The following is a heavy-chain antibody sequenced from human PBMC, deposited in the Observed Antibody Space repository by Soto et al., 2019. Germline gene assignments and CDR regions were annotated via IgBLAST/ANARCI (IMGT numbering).Heavy chain of an antibody. V-gene: IGHV3-23*01. D-gene: IGHD6-19*01. CDR2: ISGNGGNI. CDR1: GFTFSNYA. J-gene: IGHJ2*01. CDR3: AKAVAGDWYFDL. Sequence: EVQLLESGGGLVQPGGSLRLACVASGFTFSNYAMSWVRQAPGKGLEWVSSISGNGGNIDYADSVKGRLTISRDNSKNTLYLQLSYLRAEDTAVYYCAKAVAGDWYFDLWGRGTLVTVSS.